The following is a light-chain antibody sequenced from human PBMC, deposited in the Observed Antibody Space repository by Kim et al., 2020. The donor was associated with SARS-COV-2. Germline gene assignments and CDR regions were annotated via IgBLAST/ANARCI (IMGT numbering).Light chain of an antibody. CDR1: QTITTW. J-gene: IGKJ1*01. CDR3: NHYISLLWT. V-gene: IGKV1-5*03. CDR2: QTP. Sequence: AYVSERATIPGRDSQTITTWLAWYKKKSGKAPKILINQTPSLEMGVTSRSIGSGSGKEFTLPLSSLQLEVFETINCNHYISLLWTLGQGTKVDIK.